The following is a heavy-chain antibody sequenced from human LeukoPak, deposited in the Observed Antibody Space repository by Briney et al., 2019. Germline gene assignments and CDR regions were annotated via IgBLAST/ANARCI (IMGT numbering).Heavy chain of an antibody. Sequence: GASVKVSCKASGYSFTASYMHWVRQAPGQGLEWVGCINPKNGDTSSAQRFQGRVTMTRDTFLSTAYMDLTSLRSDDTAVYYCVRDDYNGNSFDSWGPGTLVTVSS. CDR3: VRDDYNGNSFDS. D-gene: IGHD4-23*01. CDR2: INPKNGDT. CDR1: GYSFTASY. J-gene: IGHJ5*01. V-gene: IGHV1-2*02.